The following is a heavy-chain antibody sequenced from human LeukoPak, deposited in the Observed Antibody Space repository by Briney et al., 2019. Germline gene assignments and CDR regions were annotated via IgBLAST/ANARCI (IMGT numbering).Heavy chain of an antibody. CDR2: ISSTATI. Sequence: GGSLRLSCAASGFTFSSYSMNWVRQAPGKGLEWVSYISSTATIYYADFLKGRFTISRDNAKNSLYLQMNSLRAEDTAVYYCARVGSHRNSGYDSWGQGTLVTVSS. V-gene: IGHV3-48*04. CDR1: GFTFSSYS. CDR3: ARVGSHRNSGYDS. J-gene: IGHJ5*01. D-gene: IGHD5-12*01.